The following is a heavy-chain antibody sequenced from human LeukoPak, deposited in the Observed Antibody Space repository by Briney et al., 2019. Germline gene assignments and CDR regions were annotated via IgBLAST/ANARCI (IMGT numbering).Heavy chain of an antibody. CDR1: GFGCRMCR. J-gene: IGHJ4*02. Sequence: GWSLRLSSAASGFGCRMCRMSWVRQAAGEGLEWVSYISSSGGTIYDADSVKGRFTISRDNVRNSLYLQMNSLRDEDTAVYYCARGPPNNSGWPAHFDYWGQGILVTVSS. CDR3: ARGPPNNSGWPAHFDY. V-gene: IGHV3-48*02. D-gene: IGHD5-12*01. CDR2: ISSSGGTI.